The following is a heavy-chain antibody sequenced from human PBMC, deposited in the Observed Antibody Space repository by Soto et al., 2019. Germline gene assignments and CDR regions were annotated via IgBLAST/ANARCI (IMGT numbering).Heavy chain of an antibody. V-gene: IGHV4-59*03. CDR3: ATQRGYSYGYWFDP. CDR2: ISHSGST. J-gene: IGHJ5*02. Sequence: SETLSLTCSVAGGSLSSYHWNWIRQPPGKGLEWIGYISHSGSTSYNPSLKSRVTISVDTSKNQFSLKLSSVTAADTAVYYCATQRGYSYGYWFDPWGQGTLVTVSS. CDR1: GGSLSSYH. D-gene: IGHD5-18*01.